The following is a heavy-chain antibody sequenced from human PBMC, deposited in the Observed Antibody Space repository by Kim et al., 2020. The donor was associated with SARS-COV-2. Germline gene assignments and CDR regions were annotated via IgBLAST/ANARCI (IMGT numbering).Heavy chain of an antibody. Sequence: GGSLRLSCAASGFTFSSYSMNWVRQAPGKGLEWVASISSSSSYKYYADSVKGRFTISRDNAKNSLYLQMNSLRAEDTAVYYCARDGGVYSGCYYEYYGVGVWGEGATLTLSS. J-gene: IGHJ6*04. CDR1: GFTFSSYS. V-gene: IGHV3-21*01. D-gene: IGHD1-26*01. CDR3: ARDGGVYSGCYYEYYGVGV. CDR2: ISSSSSYK.